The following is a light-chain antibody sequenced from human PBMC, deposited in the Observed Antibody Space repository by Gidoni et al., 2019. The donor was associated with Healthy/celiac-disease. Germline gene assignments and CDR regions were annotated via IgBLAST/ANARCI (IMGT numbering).Light chain of an antibody. J-gene: IGKJ4*01. CDR3: QQYDNLPLT. CDR2: DAS. Sequence: IQIPQSPSSLSASVGDRVTITCQASQDISNYLNWYQQKSGKAPKLLIYDASNLETGVPSRFSGSGSGTDFTFTISSLQPEDIATYYGQQYDNLPLTFGGGTKVEIK. CDR1: QDISNY. V-gene: IGKV1-33*01.